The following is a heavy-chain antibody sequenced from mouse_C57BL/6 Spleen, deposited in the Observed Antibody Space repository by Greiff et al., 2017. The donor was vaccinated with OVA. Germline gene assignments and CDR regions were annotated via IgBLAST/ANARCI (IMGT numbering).Heavy chain of an antibody. CDR2: ISSGGDYI. CDR1: GFTFSSYA. J-gene: IGHJ2*01. V-gene: IGHV5-9-1*02. CDR3: TKIYYGNLYYFDY. D-gene: IGHD2-1*01. Sequence: EVKLMESGEGLVKPGGSLKLSCAASGFTFSSYAMSWVRQTPEKRLEWVAYISSGGDYIYYADTVKGRFTISRDNARNTLYLQMSSLKSEDTAMYYCTKIYYGNLYYFDYWGQGTTLAVSS.